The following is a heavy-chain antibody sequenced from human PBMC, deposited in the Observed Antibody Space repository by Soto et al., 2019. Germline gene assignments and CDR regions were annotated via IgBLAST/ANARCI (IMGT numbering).Heavy chain of an antibody. J-gene: IGHJ4*02. Sequence: LRLSCAASGFTFSSYWMSWVRQAPGKGLEWVANIKQDGSEKYYVDSVKGRFTISRDNAKNSLYLQMNSLRAEDTAVYYCARGRRGHKQQLEYFDYWGQGTLVTVSS. CDR2: IKQDGSEK. D-gene: IGHD6-13*01. CDR3: ARGRRGHKQQLEYFDY. CDR1: GFTFSSYW. V-gene: IGHV3-7*01.